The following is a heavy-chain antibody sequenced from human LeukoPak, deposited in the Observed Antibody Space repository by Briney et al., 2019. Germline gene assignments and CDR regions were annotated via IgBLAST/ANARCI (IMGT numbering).Heavy chain of an antibody. D-gene: IGHD3-22*01. CDR2: IYPGDSDT. CDR1: GYIITTYW. V-gene: IGHV5-51*01. Sequence: GESLKISCKGSGYIITTYWIGWVRQMPGKGLEWMGIIYPGDSDTRYSPSFQGQVTISADKSISTAYLQWSSLKASDTAMYYCARWPTGYDSQYFDYWGQGTLVTVSS. J-gene: IGHJ4*02. CDR3: ARWPTGYDSQYFDY.